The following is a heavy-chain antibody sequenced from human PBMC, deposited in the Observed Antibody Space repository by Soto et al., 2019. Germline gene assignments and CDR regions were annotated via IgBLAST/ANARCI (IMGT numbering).Heavy chain of an antibody. V-gene: IGHV2-5*02. CDR1: GFSLSTTGVG. CDR2: IYWDDDK. J-gene: IGHJ6*02. D-gene: IGHD2-21*02. Sequence: QITLKESGPTLVKPTQTLTLTCTFSGFSLSTTGVGVGWIRQPPGKALEWLALIYWDDDKRYYPSLNSRLTITKDTSKNQVVLAMTNMDPVDTATYYCVQSRCGGDCLQSYSSHSYYGLDVWGQGTTVTVSS. CDR3: VQSRCGGDCLQSYSSHSYYGLDV.